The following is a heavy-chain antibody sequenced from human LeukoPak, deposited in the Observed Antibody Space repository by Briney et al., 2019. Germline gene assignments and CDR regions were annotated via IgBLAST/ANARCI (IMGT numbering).Heavy chain of an antibody. V-gene: IGHV3-23*01. CDR2: INGRGGST. Sequence: GGSLRLSCAASGFTFSNFAMSWVRQAPGKGLEWVSGINGRGGSTYYADSVKGRFTISRDNAKNSLYLQMNSLRAEDTAVYYCARVGPGPLGYDSSGYYPYYFDYWGQGTLVTVSS. J-gene: IGHJ4*02. D-gene: IGHD3-22*01. CDR3: ARVGPGPLGYDSSGYYPYYFDY. CDR1: GFTFSNFA.